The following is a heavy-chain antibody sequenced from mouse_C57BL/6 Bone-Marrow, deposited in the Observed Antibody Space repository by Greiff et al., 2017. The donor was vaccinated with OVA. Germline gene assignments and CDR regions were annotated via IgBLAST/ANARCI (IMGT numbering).Heavy chain of an antibody. CDR1: GFTFSSYA. CDR2: ISSGGDYI. V-gene: IGHV5-9-1*02. CDR3: TRAEPPWFAY. J-gene: IGHJ3*01. Sequence: EVHLVESGEGLVKPGGSLKLSCAASGFTFSSYAMSWVRQTPEKRLEWVAYISSGGDYIYYADTVKGRFTISRDNARNTLYLQMSSLKSEDTAMYYCTRAEPPWFAYWGQGTLVTVSA.